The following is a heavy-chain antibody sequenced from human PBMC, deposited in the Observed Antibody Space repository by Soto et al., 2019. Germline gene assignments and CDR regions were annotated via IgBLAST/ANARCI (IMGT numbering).Heavy chain of an antibody. CDR3: ARGIATGQFDP. D-gene: IGHD2-15*01. V-gene: IGHV1-3*01. CDR1: GYTFTRYT. CDR2: INPDNGNT. J-gene: IGHJ5*02. Sequence: ASVKVSCKASGYTFTRYTMNWVRQAPGQRLEWMGWINPDNGNTKSSQKFQDRVIITRDTSASTAYMDLSSLRSEDTAVYYCARGIATGQFDPWGQGTLVTVYS.